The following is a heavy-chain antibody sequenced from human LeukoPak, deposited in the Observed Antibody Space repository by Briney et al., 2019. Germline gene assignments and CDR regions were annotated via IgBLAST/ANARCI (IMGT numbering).Heavy chain of an antibody. CDR2: IYTSGST. CDR3: VRGGYGDFSIDY. D-gene: IGHD4-17*01. Sequence: SQTLSLTCTVSGGSISSGSYYWSWIRQPAGKGLEWIGRIYTSGSTNYNPSLKSRVTISVDTSKNQFSLKLSSVTAADTAVYYCVRGGYGDFSIDYWGQGTLVTVSS. V-gene: IGHV4-61*02. CDR1: GGSISSGSYY. J-gene: IGHJ4*02.